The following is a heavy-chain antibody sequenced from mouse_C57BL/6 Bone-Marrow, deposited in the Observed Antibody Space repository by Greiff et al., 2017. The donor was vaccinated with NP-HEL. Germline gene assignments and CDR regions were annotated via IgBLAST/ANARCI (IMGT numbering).Heavy chain of an antibody. CDR2: ISYSGST. J-gene: IGHJ2*01. V-gene: IGHV3-8*01. CDR1: GYSITSDY. CDR3: ARGEDYYGSSLIFDY. Sequence: DVKLQESGPGLAKPSQTLSLTCSVTGYSITSDYWNWIRKFPGNKLEYMGYISYSGSTYYNPSLKSRISITRDTSKNQYYLQLNSVTTEDTATYYCARGEDYYGSSLIFDYWGQGTTLTVSS. D-gene: IGHD1-1*01.